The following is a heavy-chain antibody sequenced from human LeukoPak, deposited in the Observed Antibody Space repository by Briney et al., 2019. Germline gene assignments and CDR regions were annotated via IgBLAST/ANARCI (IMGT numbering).Heavy chain of an antibody. D-gene: IGHD6-13*01. CDR2: IYYSGST. Sequence: PSETLSLTCTVSGGSISTYYWSWIRQPPGKGLEWIGYIYYSGSTNYNPSLKSRVTISADTSKNQFSLRLSSVTAADTAVYYCARYGRYSSSYYYYYMDVWGKGTTVTVSS. V-gene: IGHV4-59*01. J-gene: IGHJ6*03. CDR1: GGSISTYY. CDR3: ARYGRYSSSYYYYYMDV.